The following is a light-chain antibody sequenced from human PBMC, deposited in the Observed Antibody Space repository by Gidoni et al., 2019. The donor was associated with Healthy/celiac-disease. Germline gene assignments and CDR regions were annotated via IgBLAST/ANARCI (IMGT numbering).Light chain of an antibody. CDR2: GAS. Sequence: EIVMTQSSAPLSVSPGAGATLSRRASPRVCSNLAWYQPKPGQAPRLPIYGASTRATGIPARFRGSGSGTEFTRTIRSLQSEDFAVYYCQQYKNWPPGGGTFGQGTKVEIK. J-gene: IGKJ1*01. V-gene: IGKV3-15*01. CDR1: PRVCSN. CDR3: QQYKNWPPGGGT.